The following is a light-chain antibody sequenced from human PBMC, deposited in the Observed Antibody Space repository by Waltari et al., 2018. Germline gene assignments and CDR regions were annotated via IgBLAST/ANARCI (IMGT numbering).Light chain of an antibody. CDR3: QMYVRLPVT. CDR2: DAS. J-gene: IGKJ1*01. CDR1: QSVGRS. V-gene: IGKV3-20*01. Sequence: VLLTQSPGTLSLSPGERATLSCRASQSVGRSLCWYQQNHGQAPRLLIYDASTRATGIPDRFSGGGSGTDFSLTISRLEPEDFAVYYCQMYVRLPVTFGQGTKVEI.